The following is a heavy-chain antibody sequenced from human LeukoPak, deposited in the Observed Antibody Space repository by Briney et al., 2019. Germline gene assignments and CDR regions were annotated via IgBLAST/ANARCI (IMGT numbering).Heavy chain of an antibody. Sequence: PSETLSLTCTVSGGSISNSRYYWGWIRQPPGKGLEWIVSIYYSGSTYYNPSLKSRGTISVDTSKNQFSLKLSSVTAADTAVYYCARGGSTSYRKFLYNWFDPWGQGTLVTVSS. CDR3: ARGGSTSYRKFLYNWFDP. D-gene: IGHD1-1*01. CDR1: GGSISNSRYY. V-gene: IGHV4-39*07. J-gene: IGHJ5*02. CDR2: IYYSGST.